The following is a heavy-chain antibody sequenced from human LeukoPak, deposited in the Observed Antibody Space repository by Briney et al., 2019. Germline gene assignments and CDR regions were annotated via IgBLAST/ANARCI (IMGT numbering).Heavy chain of an antibody. J-gene: IGHJ4*02. Sequence: GGSLRLSCAASGFTFSSYWMSWVRQAPGKGPEWVANIKRDGSEKYYVDSVKGRFTISRDNAKNSLYLQMNSLRVEDTALYHCARKGLGGELGGFDSWGQGTLVTVSS. CDR1: GFTFSSYW. CDR2: IKRDGSEK. D-gene: IGHD1-7*01. CDR3: ARKGLGGELGGFDS. V-gene: IGHV3-7*03.